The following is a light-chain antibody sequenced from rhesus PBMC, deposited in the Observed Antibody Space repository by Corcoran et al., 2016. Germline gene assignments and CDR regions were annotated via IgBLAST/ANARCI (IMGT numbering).Light chain of an antibody. CDR1: ETVNNY. V-gene: IGKV1-74*01. Sequence: DIQLTQSPSSLSASVGDTVTITCRASETVNNYLNWYQQKPGKAPKLLIFEASTLQGGVPPRFRGSGSGTDYTLIIISLQSDDVATYYCQHNYGTPFTFGPGTKLDIK. CDR3: QHNYGTPFT. CDR2: EAS. J-gene: IGKJ3*01.